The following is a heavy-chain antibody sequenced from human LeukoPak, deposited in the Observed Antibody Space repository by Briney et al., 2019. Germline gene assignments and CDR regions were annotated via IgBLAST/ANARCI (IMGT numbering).Heavy chain of an antibody. CDR1: GGTFSSYA. CDR2: IIPIFGTA. J-gene: IGHJ4*02. Sequence: SVKVSCKASGGTFSSYAISWVRQAPGRGLEWMGGIIPIFGTANYAQKFQGRVTITADESTSTAYMELSSLRSEDTAVYYCARGGYYYDSSGYYLDYWGQGTLVTVSS. D-gene: IGHD3-22*01. CDR3: ARGGYYYDSSGYYLDY. V-gene: IGHV1-69*01.